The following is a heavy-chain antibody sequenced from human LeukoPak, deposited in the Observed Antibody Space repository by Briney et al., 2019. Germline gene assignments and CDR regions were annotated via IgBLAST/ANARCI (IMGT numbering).Heavy chain of an antibody. Sequence: ASVEVSCKASGYTFTSYGISWVRQAPGQGLEWMGWISAYNGNTNYAQKLQGRVTMTRDTSISTAYMELSRLISDDTAAYYCARGPYCSSTSCYNWFDPWGQGTLVTVSS. CDR2: ISAYNGNT. CDR1: GYTFTSYG. D-gene: IGHD2-2*01. V-gene: IGHV1-18*01. J-gene: IGHJ5*02. CDR3: ARGPYCSSTSCYNWFDP.